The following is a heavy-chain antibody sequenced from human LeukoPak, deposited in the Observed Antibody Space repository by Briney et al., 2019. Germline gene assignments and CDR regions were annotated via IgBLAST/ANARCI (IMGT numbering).Heavy chain of an antibody. CDR3: ARDPPRRSGSYLDY. CDR1: GFTFSSYA. Sequence: GRSLRLSCAASGFTFSSYAMHWVRQAPGKGLEWVAVISYDGSNKYYADSVKGRFTISRDNSKNTLYLQMNSLRAEDTAVYYCARDPPRRSGSYLDYWGQGTLVTVSS. V-gene: IGHV3-30*04. J-gene: IGHJ4*02. CDR2: ISYDGSNK. D-gene: IGHD1-26*01.